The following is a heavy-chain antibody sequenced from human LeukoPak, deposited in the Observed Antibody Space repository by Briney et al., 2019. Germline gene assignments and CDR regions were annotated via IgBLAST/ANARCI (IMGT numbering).Heavy chain of an antibody. D-gene: IGHD6-13*01. Sequence: PSETLSLTCTVSGGSISSYYWSWIRQPPGKGLEWISYIYYSGSTNYDPSLKSRVTMSVDTSKNQFSPKLSSVTAADTAVYYCARGQQLVQYYFDYWGQGTLVTVSS. CDR3: ARGQQLVQYYFDY. CDR2: IYYSGST. V-gene: IGHV4-59*01. J-gene: IGHJ4*02. CDR1: GGSISSYY.